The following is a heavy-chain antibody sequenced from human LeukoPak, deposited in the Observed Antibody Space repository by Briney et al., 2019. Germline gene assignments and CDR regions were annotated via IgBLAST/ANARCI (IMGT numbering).Heavy chain of an antibody. Sequence: HPGGSLRLSCAASGFTFSDYGMSWVRQAPGKGLEWVSAISGSGADTYYADSVKGRFTISRDNAKNSLYLQMNSLRAEDTAVYYCAELGITMIGGVWGKGTTVTISS. CDR3: AELGITMIGGV. J-gene: IGHJ6*04. CDR2: ISGSGADT. D-gene: IGHD3-10*02. CDR1: GFTFSDYG. V-gene: IGHV3-23*01.